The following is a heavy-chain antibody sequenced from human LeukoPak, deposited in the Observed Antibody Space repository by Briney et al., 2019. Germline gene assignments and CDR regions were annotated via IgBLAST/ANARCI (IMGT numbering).Heavy chain of an antibody. CDR3: ASNYYDYVWGSYRRGAFDI. J-gene: IGHJ3*02. Sequence: SETLSLTCTVSGGSISSYYWSWIRQPPGKGLEWIGYIYYSGSTNYNPSLKSRVTISVDTSKNQFSLKLRSVTAADTAVYYCASNYYDYVWGSYRRGAFDIWGQGTMVTVSS. V-gene: IGHV4-59*01. CDR2: IYYSGST. D-gene: IGHD3-16*02. CDR1: GGSISSYY.